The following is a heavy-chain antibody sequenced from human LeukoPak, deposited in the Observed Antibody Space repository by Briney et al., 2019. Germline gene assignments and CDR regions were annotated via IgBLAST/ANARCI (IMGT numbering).Heavy chain of an antibody. Sequence: GGSLRLSCAASGFTFSSYAMSWVRQAPGKGLEWVSVIYSGGSTCYADSVKGRFTISRDNSKNTLYLQMNSLRAEDTAVYYCARVLALAGPYYFDYWGQGTLVTVSS. CDR3: ARVLALAGPYYFDY. V-gene: IGHV3-53*01. CDR1: GFTFSSYA. CDR2: IYSGGST. D-gene: IGHD6-19*01. J-gene: IGHJ4*02.